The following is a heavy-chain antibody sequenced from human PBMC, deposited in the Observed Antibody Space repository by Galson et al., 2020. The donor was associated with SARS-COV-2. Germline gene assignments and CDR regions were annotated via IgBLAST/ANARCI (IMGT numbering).Heavy chain of an antibody. J-gene: IGHJ4*02. CDR1: GFTVSTNY. CDR3: APWGYSYGYGFDY. D-gene: IGHD5-18*01. V-gene: IGHV3-66*01. CDR2: IYSAGST. Sequence: TGGSLRLSCAVSGFTVSTNYMSWVRQAPGKGLEWVSIIYSAGSTYCADSVKGRFIISRDISKNTLYLQINSLRAEDTAVYYCAPWGYSYGYGFDYWGQGTQVTVSS.